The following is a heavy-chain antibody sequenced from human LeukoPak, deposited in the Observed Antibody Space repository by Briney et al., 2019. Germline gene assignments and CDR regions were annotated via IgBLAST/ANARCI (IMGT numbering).Heavy chain of an antibody. D-gene: IGHD3-22*01. J-gene: IGHJ4*02. CDR1: GGTFSSYA. CDR2: IIPIFGTA. V-gene: IGHV1-69*05. Sequence: SVKVSRKASGGTFSSYAISWVRQAPGQGLEWMGRIIPIFGTANYAQKFQGRVTITTDESTSTAYMELSSLRSEDTAVYYCARASYYDSSGYNYWGQGTLVTVSS. CDR3: ARASYYDSSGYNY.